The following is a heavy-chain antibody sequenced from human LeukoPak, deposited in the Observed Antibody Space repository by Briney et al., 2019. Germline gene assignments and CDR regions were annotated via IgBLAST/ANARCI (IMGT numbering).Heavy chain of an antibody. J-gene: IGHJ4*02. CDR3: ARGLSSMVAAHGY. CDR2: IYYSGST. Sequence: SETLSLTCTVSGGSISSYYWSWIRQPPGKGLEWIGYIYYSGSTNYNPSLKSRVTISVDTSKNQFSLKLSSVTAADTAVYYCARGLSSMVAAHGYWGQGTLVTVSS. CDR1: GGSISSYY. D-gene: IGHD2-15*01. V-gene: IGHV4-59*01.